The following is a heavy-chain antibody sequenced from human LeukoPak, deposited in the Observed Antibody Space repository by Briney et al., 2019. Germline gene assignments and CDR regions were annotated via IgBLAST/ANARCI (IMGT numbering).Heavy chain of an antibody. CDR1: GCTFTRYY. D-gene: IGHD3-10*01. CDR3: ARVTGSGPGAFDI. J-gene: IGHJ3*02. V-gene: IGHV1-69*01. Sequence: GASVKVSCKASGCTFTRYYISWVRQAPGQGLEWMGGIIPIFGTANYAQKFQGRVTITAGESTSTAYMELSSLRSEDTAVYYCARVTGSGPGAFDIWGQGTMVTVSS. CDR2: IIPIFGTA.